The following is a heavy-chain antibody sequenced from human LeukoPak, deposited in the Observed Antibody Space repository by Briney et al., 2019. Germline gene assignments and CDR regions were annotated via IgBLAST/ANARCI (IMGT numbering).Heavy chain of an antibody. V-gene: IGHV4-39*01. J-gene: IGHJ4*02. D-gene: IGHD4-11*01. CDR1: GGSISSNNW. CDR2: IYYSGST. CDR3: ARHDYSNYVFDY. Sequence: SETLSLTCAVSGGSISSNNWWGWVRQPPGKGLEWIGSIYYSGSTYYNPSLKSRVTISVDTSKNEFSLKLSSVTAADTAVYYCARHDYSNYVFDYWGQGTLVTVSS.